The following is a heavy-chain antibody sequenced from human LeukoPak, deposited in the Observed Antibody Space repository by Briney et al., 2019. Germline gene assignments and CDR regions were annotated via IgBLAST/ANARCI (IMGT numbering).Heavy chain of an antibody. D-gene: IGHD3-10*01. CDR3: ARDSREWFGESNLYYFDY. CDR2: ISSSSSYI. CDR1: GFTFSSYS. Sequence: GGSLRLSCAASGFTFSSYSMNWVRQAPGKGLEWVSSISSSSSYIYYADSVKGRFTISRDNAKNSLYLQMNSLRAEDTAVYYCARDSREWFGESNLYYFDYWGQGTLVTVSS. J-gene: IGHJ4*02. V-gene: IGHV3-21*01.